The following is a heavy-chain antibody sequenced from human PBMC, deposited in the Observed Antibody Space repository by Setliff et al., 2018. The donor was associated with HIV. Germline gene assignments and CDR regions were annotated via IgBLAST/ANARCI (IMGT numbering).Heavy chain of an antibody. Sequence: ASVKVSCKASGGTFSSYAISWVRQAPGQGLEWMGGIIPIFGTANYAQKFQGRVTITADESTSTAYMELSSLRAEDTAVYYCAKDMYKYGHNWFDPWGQGTLVTV. J-gene: IGHJ5*02. CDR1: GGTFSSYA. D-gene: IGHD2-8*01. V-gene: IGHV1-69*13. CDR2: IIPIFGTA. CDR3: AKDMYKYGHNWFDP.